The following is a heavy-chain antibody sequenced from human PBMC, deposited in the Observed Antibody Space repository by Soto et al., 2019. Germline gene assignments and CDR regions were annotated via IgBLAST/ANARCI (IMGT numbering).Heavy chain of an antibody. J-gene: IGHJ5*02. CDR2: ISSTSTYI. CDR3: ARDRWGDYRDWFDP. D-gene: IGHD4-17*01. V-gene: IGHV3-21*01. CDR1: GFTFSGYS. Sequence: PGGSLRLSCTASGFTFSGYSMNWVRQAPGKGLDWVSSISSTSTYIYYADSVKGRFTISRDNAKNSLYLQMNSLSAEDTAVYYCARDRWGDYRDWFDPWGQGTLVTVSS.